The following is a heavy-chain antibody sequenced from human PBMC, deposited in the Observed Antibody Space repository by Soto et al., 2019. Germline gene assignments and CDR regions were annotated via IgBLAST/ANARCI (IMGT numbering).Heavy chain of an antibody. J-gene: IGHJ4*02. D-gene: IGHD4-17*01. V-gene: IGHV4-38-2*02. CDR1: GYSISSGYY. CDR2: IYHSGST. CDR3: ARDRPSVTTPYYFDY. Sequence: LSLTCAVSGYSISSGYYWGWIRQPPGKGLEWIGSIYHSGSTYYNPSLKSRVTISVDTSKNQFSLKLSSVTAADTAVYYCARDRPSVTTPYYFDYWGQGTLVTVSS.